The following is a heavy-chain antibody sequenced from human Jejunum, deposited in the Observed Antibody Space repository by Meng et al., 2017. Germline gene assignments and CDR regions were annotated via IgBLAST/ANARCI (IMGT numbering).Heavy chain of an antibody. V-gene: IGHV3-21*01. CDR3: ARGPVENFRDLGSGRFDC. D-gene: IGHD3-10*01. J-gene: IGHJ4*02. CDR1: GFTFSSYT. CDR2: MASSTSDI. Sequence: GGSLRLSCAASGFTFSSYTMNWVRQAPGKGLEWVSSMASSTSDIYYADSVKGRFTMSRDNAKNSLYLQMNSLRAADTAVYYCARGPVENFRDLGSGRFDCWGQGTLVTVSS.